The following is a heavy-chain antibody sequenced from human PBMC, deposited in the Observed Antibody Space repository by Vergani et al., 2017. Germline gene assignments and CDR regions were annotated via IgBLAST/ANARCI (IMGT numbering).Heavy chain of an antibody. Sequence: VQLVESGGGLVQPGGSLRLSCAASGFTFSSYWMHWVRQAPGKGLVWVAVISYDGSNKYYADSVKGRFTISRDNSKNTLYLQMNSLRAEDTAVYYCAKASSRYYYYYYMDVWGKGTTVTVSS. J-gene: IGHJ6*03. CDR3: AKASSRYYYYYYMDV. CDR2: ISYDGSNK. CDR1: GFTFSSYW. V-gene: IGHV3-30*18.